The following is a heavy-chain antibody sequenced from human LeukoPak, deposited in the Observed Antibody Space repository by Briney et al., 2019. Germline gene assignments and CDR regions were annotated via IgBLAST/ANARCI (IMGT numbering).Heavy chain of an antibody. D-gene: IGHD4-11*01. J-gene: IGHJ4*02. CDR1: GGSITTSSYY. V-gene: IGHV4-39*01. CDR2: IYYTGGT. CDR3: ARHGGTRVTLVEVYYFDY. Sequence: SETLSLTCSVSGGSITTSSYYWGWIRQPPEKGLEWIGSIYYTGGTHYSPSLKSRVTMSVDTSKNQFSLKLSSVTAADTAVYYCARHGGTRVTLVEVYYFDYWGQGTLVTVSS.